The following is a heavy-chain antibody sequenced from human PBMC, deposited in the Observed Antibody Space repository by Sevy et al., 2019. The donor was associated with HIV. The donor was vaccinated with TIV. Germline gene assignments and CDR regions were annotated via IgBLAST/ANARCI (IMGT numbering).Heavy chain of an antibody. Sequence: GGSLRLSCAASGFTFSSYAMSWVRQAPGKGLEWVSAISGSGGSTYYADSVKGRFTISRDNSKITVYLQMNSLRAEDTAVYYCAKEETYYYDSSGYYVPRDAFDIWGQGTMVTVSS. V-gene: IGHV3-23*01. CDR1: GFTFSSYA. CDR3: AKEETYYYDSSGYYVPRDAFDI. D-gene: IGHD3-22*01. J-gene: IGHJ3*02. CDR2: ISGSGGST.